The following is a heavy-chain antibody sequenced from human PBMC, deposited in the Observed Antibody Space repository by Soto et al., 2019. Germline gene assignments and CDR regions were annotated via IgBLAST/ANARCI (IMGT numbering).Heavy chain of an antibody. J-gene: IGHJ5*02. CDR1: GGSIYSSSYY. CDR2: IYYSGST. Sequence: QLQRQESGPGLEKPSETLSLTCTVSGGSIYSSSYYWGWIRQPPGKGLEWIGSIYYSGSTFYNPSLKSRVTISEDTSKNHFSLKLSSVTAADTAVYFCARQDAVGYCSAGSCYSDTWGQGTLVIVSS. D-gene: IGHD2-15*01. CDR3: ARQDAVGYCSAGSCYSDT. V-gene: IGHV4-39*01.